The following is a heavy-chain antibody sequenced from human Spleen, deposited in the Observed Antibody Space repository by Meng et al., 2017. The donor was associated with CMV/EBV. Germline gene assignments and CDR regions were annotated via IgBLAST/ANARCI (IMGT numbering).Heavy chain of an antibody. D-gene: IGHD2-21*01. CDR3: ARGGCAGECYSYYFDS. J-gene: IGHJ4*02. V-gene: IGHV3-9*01. Sequence: GGSLRLSCAASGFTFNDYAMHWVRQAPGKGLEWVSGIRRDSGSIGYADSVKGRFTISRDNAKNSLYLQVNSLNSDDTALYYCARGGCAGECYSYYFDSWGQGTLVTVSS. CDR1: GFTFNDYA. CDR2: IRRDSGSI.